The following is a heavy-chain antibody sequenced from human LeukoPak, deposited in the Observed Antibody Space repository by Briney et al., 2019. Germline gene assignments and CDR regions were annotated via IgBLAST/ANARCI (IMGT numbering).Heavy chain of an antibody. CDR2: INPNSSGT. D-gene: IGHD2-2*01. CDR1: GYTFTGYY. CDR3: ARDPMYCSSTSCYASFDY. V-gene: IGHV1-2*02. Sequence: ASVKVSCKASGYTFTGYYIHWVRQAPGQGLEWMGWINPNSSGTNYAQKFQGRVTMTRDTSISTAYMELSRLRSDDTAVYYCARDPMYCSSTSCYASFDYWGQGTLVTVSS. J-gene: IGHJ4*02.